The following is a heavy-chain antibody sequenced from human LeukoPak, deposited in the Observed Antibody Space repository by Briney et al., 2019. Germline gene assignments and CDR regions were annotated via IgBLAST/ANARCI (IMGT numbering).Heavy chain of an antibody. CDR2: IYSGGST. D-gene: IGHD5-18*01. V-gene: IGHV3-53*05. J-gene: IGHJ3*02. Sequence: GRSLRLSCAASGFTFGDYALTWVRQAPGKGLEWVSVIYSGGSTHYADSVKGRFTISRDSSKNTLYLQMNSLRPEDTGVYHCASPTRYGNAFDIWGQGTRHTVPS. CDR3: ASPTRYGNAFDI. CDR1: GFTFGDYA.